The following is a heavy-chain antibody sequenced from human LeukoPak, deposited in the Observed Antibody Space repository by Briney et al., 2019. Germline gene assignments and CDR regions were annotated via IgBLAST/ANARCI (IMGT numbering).Heavy chain of an antibody. Sequence: SETLSLTCAVYGGSFSGYYWSWIRQPPGKGLEWIGEINHSGSTNYNPSLKSRVTISIDTSKNQLSLKLSSVTAADTAVYYCARGSRSFGVVIMPFDYWGQGTLVTVSS. D-gene: IGHD3-3*01. V-gene: IGHV4-34*01. CDR3: ARGSRSFGVVIMPFDY. CDR2: INHSGST. CDR1: GGSFSGYY. J-gene: IGHJ4*02.